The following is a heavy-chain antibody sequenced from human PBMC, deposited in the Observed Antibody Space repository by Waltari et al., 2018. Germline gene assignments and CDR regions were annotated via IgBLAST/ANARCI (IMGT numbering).Heavy chain of an antibody. J-gene: IGHJ5*02. CDR2: IYTTGST. CDR3: ARGQSTRGSYGWFDP. Sequence: QVQLQASGPGLVKPSETLSLTCTISGGSISSHFWSWIRQPAGKGLEWIGRIYTTGSTNFNPSLKSRVTMSIYTSKNQFSLNLSSGTAADTAVYYCARGQSTRGSYGWFDPWGQGTLVTVSS. D-gene: IGHD1-26*01. CDR1: GGSISSHF. V-gene: IGHV4-4*07.